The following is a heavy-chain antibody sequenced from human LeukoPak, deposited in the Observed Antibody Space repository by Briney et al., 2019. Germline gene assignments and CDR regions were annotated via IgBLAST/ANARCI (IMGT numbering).Heavy chain of an antibody. V-gene: IGHV3-48*03. Sequence: EGSLRLSCAASGFTFSSYEMNWVRQAPGKGLEWVSYISSSGNAIYYADSVKGRFTISRDNAKNSLYLQMNSLRAEDTAIYYCARSSFSSGWYEPYYFDSWGQGTLVTVSS. D-gene: IGHD6-19*01. J-gene: IGHJ4*02. CDR3: ARSSFSSGWYEPYYFDS. CDR2: ISSSGNAI. CDR1: GFTFSSYE.